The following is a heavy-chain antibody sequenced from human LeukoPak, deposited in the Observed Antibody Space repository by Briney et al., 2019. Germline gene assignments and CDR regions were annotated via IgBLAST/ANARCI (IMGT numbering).Heavy chain of an antibody. CDR1: GGSISSYY. D-gene: IGHD2-15*01. V-gene: IGHV4-59*01. Sequence: SETLSLTCTVSGGSISSYYWSWIRQPPGKGLERIGYIYYSGSTKYNPSLKSRVTISVDTSKNQFSLKLSSVTAADTAVYYCARGGSHCSGGSCYSLDWFDPWGQGTLVTVSS. J-gene: IGHJ5*02. CDR3: ARGGSHCSGGSCYSLDWFDP. CDR2: IYYSGST.